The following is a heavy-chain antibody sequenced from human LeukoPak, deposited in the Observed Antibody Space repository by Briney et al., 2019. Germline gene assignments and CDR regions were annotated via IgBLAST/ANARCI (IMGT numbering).Heavy chain of an antibody. D-gene: IGHD3-16*01. CDR2: ISGSGGST. CDR3: AKDYTVGSFDY. Sequence: PGASLRLSCAASGFTFSSYAMSSVRQAPGKGLEWVSAISGSGGSTYYEDSVKGRFTISRDNSKNTLYLQMNSLRAEDTAVYYCAKDYTVGSFDYWGQGTLVTVSS. J-gene: IGHJ4*02. CDR1: GFTFSSYA. V-gene: IGHV3-23*01.